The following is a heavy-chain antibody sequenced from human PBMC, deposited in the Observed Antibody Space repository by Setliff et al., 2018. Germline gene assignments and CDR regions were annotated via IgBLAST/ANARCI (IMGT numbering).Heavy chain of an antibody. CDR2: ISPIYGYT. J-gene: IGHJ4*02. CDR3: VRGPLDFVVTPAAAKFDY. Sequence: ASVKVSCKASGFVFTNYAITWVRQAPGQGLEWMGWISPIYGYTSYAQKFQDRVTITADTSTGTAYLELRSLTSDDTAVYYCVRGPLDFVVTPAAAKFDYWGQGTLVTVSS. D-gene: IGHD2-2*01. V-gene: IGHV1-18*01. CDR1: GFVFTNYA.